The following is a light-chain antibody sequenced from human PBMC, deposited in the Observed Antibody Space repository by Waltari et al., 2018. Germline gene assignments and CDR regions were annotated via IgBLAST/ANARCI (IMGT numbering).Light chain of an antibody. CDR2: DAS. CDR3: QRYDNLPVFA. V-gene: IGKV1-33*01. J-gene: IGKJ3*01. Sequence: DIQLTQSPSSLSASVGDRVNIPCQPSQPITNYLNWYQQKPGKAPELLIYDASKLQTGVPSRFSGSQSGTEFTFTIASLQPEDVATYYCQRYDNLPVFAFGPGTKVNVK. CDR1: QPITNY.